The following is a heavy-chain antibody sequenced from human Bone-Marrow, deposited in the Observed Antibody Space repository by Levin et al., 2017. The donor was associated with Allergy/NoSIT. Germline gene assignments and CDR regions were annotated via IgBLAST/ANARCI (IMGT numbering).Heavy chain of an antibody. J-gene: IGHJ4*02. Sequence: GESLKISCQGSGYTFPVYWIGWVRQMPGKGFEWVGIIHPGDSNIRYSPSFQGQVTISADKSTSTAYLRWASLKASATAVYYCVRRLFSSWDYYFDFWGQGTQVTVSS. V-gene: IGHV5-51*01. CDR3: VRRLFSSWDYYFDF. D-gene: IGHD3-16*01. CDR2: IHPGDSNI. CDR1: GYTFPVYW.